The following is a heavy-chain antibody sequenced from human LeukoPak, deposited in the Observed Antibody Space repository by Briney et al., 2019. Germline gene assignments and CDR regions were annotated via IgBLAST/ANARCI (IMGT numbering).Heavy chain of an antibody. Sequence: SETLSLTCTVSGGSISTYYWSWIRQPPGKGLEWIGYVYYSGSTSYNPSLKSRVTISVDTSKKQFSLKLSSVTAADTAVYYCARVVYSGYDLRGAMYVWGKGTTVTVSS. D-gene: IGHD5-12*01. CDR3: ARVVYSGYDLRGAMYV. V-gene: IGHV4-59*01. CDR2: VYYSGST. CDR1: GGSISTYY. J-gene: IGHJ6*03.